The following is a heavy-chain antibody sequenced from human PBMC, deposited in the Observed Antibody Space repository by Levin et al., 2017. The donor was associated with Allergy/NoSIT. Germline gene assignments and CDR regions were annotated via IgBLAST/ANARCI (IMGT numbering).Heavy chain of an antibody. V-gene: IGHV4-4*07. D-gene: IGHD2-21*01. CDR2: FYTSDDT. J-gene: IGHJ3*02. CDR3: ARGGRSNCDNESCYSRNAFNI. CDR1: GDSVSSHY. Sequence: KTSETLSLICTVSGDSVSSHYWNWIRQPAGKGLEWLGRFYTSDDTNYNPSLKSRVTMSFDTSKNHFSLKLSSVTAADTAVYYCARGGRSNCDNESCYSRNAFNIWGRGTMVIVSS.